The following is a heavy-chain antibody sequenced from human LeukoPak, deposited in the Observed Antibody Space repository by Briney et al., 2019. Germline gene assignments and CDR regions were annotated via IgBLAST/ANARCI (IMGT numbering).Heavy chain of an antibody. CDR1: GGTFSSYT. CDR3: AREGEDIVVVPAASDWLDP. Sequence: ASEKVSCKDSGGTFSSYTISWVRQAPGQGLEWMGRIIPIIGIANYAQKFQGRVTITADKSTSTAYMELSSLRSEDTAVYYCAREGEDIVVVPAASDWLDPWGQGTLVTVSS. D-gene: IGHD2-2*01. J-gene: IGHJ5*02. CDR2: IIPIIGIA. V-gene: IGHV1-69*04.